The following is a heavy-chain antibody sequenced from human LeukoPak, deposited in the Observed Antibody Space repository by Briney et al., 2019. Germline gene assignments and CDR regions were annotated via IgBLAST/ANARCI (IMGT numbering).Heavy chain of an antibody. J-gene: IGHJ6*03. V-gene: IGHV4-39*01. CDR2: MDYSGNP. CDR1: RGSIISSSHY. D-gene: IGHD5-12*01. Sequence: SETLSLTCSVSRGSIISSSHYWGWIRQSPGKGLEWIGSMDYSGNPYYNPSLKSRVIISVDTSENQFSLKLRSVTAADTAVYYCARSTVATIRGGYSSGPYYYYMDVWGKGTTVTVSS. CDR3: ARSTVATIRGGYSSGPYYYYMDV.